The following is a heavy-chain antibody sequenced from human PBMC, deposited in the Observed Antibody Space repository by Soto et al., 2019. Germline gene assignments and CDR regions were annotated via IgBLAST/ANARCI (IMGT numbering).Heavy chain of an antibody. J-gene: IGHJ6*02. D-gene: IGHD1-1*01. CDR3: ARETTGMDV. V-gene: IGHV3-48*03. CDR1: GFTFSSYE. CDR2: ISSSGSAI. Sequence: QPGGSLRLSCAASGFTFSSYEMNWVRQAPGKGLEWVSYISSSGSAIYYADSVKGRFTTSRDNAKNSLYLQMDSLRAEDTAFYYCARETTGMDVWGQGTTVTVSS.